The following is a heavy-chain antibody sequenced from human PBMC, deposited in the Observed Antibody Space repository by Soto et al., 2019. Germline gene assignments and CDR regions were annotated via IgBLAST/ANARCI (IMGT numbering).Heavy chain of an antibody. V-gene: IGHV3-23*01. J-gene: IGHJ1*01. D-gene: IGHD6-13*01. CDR2: ISGSGGTT. Sequence: GGSLRLSCAASGFSFSTYAMGWVRQAPGKGLEWVSGISGSGGTTYYADSVKGRFTISRDNSKNTLYLQVNSLRAEDTAVYYCAKDQAAAGTISRYFQHWGQGTLVTVSS. CDR1: GFSFSTYA. CDR3: AKDQAAAGTISRYFQH.